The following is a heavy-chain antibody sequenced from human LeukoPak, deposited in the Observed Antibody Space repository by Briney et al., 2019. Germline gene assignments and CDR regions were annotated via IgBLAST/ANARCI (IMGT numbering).Heavy chain of an antibody. CDR2: ISSSGGYR. CDR1: GFTFSDYY. Sequence: PGGSLRLSCAASGFTFSDYYMSWIRQAPGKGLEWVSYISSSGGYRNYADSVKGRFTISRDDAKNSLYLQMNSLRAEDTAVYYCARDSRTGASPFGYWGQGTLVTVSS. J-gene: IGHJ4*02. CDR3: ARDSRTGASPFGY. V-gene: IGHV3-11*06. D-gene: IGHD1-26*01.